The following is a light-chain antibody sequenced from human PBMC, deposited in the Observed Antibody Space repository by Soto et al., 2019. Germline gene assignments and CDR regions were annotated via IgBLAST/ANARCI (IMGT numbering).Light chain of an antibody. V-gene: IGLV1-44*01. CDR1: GSNIGSSN. J-gene: IGLJ1*01. CDR2: TNN. Sequence: QSVLTQPPSASGTPGQRVTVSCSGSGSNIGSSNVNWYQQLPGTAPKLLIYTNNQRPSGVPDRFSGSKSGASASLAISGLQSEDEADYYCAAWDDSLNGRVFGTGTKVTVL. CDR3: AAWDDSLNGRV.